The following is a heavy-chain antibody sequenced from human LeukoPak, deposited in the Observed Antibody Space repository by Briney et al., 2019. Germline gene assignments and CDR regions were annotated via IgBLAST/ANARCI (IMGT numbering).Heavy chain of an antibody. D-gene: IGHD6-13*01. J-gene: IGHJ2*01. CDR3: ARAGLGSIAAAAYWYFDL. CDR1: GFTFSSYA. V-gene: IGHV3-30*04. Sequence: GGSLRLSCAASGFTFSSYAMHWVRQAPGKGLEWVAVISYDGSNKYYADSVKGRFTISRDNSKNTLYLQMNSLRAEDTAVYYCARAGLGSIAAAAYWYFDLWGRGTLVTVSS. CDR2: ISYDGSNK.